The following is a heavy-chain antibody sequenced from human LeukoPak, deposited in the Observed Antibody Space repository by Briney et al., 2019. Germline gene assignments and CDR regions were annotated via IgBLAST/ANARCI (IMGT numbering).Heavy chain of an antibody. D-gene: IGHD6-19*01. CDR3: ARDGGQYYFDY. CDR1: GYTLTSYY. Sequence: ASVKVSCKASGYTLTSYYMHWVRQAPGQGLEWMGIINPSGGSTSYAQKFQGRVTMTRDTSTSTVYMELSSLRSEDTAVYYCARDGGQYYFDYWGQGTLVTVSS. V-gene: IGHV1-46*01. CDR2: INPSGGST. J-gene: IGHJ4*02.